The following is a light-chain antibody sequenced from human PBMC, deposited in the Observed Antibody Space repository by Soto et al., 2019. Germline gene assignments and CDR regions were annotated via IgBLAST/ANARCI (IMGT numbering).Light chain of an antibody. Sequence: DIQMTQSPSSLSASVGDRVTITCRASQGISNYLAWYQQKPGKVPKLLIYAASTLQSGVPSRFSGSGSGTDFTLTISSLQPEDVATYYCQKYNSARLGFTFGPGTKVDIK. V-gene: IGKV1-27*01. CDR1: QGISNY. CDR3: QKYNSARLGFT. J-gene: IGKJ3*01. CDR2: AAS.